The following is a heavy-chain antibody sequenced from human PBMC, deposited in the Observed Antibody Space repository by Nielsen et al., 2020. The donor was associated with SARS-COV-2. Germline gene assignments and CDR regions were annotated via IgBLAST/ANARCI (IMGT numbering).Heavy chain of an antibody. V-gene: IGHV3-73*01. Sequence: GESLKISCAASGFPFSGSTINWVRRASGKGLEWVGRIRSKANSYATSYAAPVKGRFTISRDDSKNTAYLQMNSLRTEDTAIYYCTRVNPISGSWFDAFDIWGQGTLVTVSS. CDR2: IRSKANSYAT. CDR1: GFPFSGST. J-gene: IGHJ3*02. CDR3: TRVNPISGSWFDAFDI. D-gene: IGHD6-13*01.